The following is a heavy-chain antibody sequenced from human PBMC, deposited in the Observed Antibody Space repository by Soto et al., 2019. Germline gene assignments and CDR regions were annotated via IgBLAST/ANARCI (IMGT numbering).Heavy chain of an antibody. D-gene: IGHD6-19*01. J-gene: IGHJ4*02. V-gene: IGHV3-23*01. CDR3: AKDRGGFARGWEYYDF. CDR1: GFAFISYT. Sequence: GGSLRLSCAASGFAFISYTMSWGRQTPGKGLEWVSSISASGGSTYYGDSLKGRFTISRDNSKNTLNLHIKSLGVEDSAVYYCAKDRGGFARGWEYYDFWGQGTQVTVSS. CDR2: ISASGGST.